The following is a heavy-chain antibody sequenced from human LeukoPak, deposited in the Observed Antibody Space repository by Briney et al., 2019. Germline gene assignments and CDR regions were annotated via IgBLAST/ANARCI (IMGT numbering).Heavy chain of an antibody. CDR1: GYTFTGYY. Sequence: GASVKVSCKASGYTFTGYYMHWVRQAPGQGLEWMGWINPNSGGKNYAQKFQGRVTTTRDTSISTAYMELSRLRSDDTAVYYCAREESSSPYYYYGMDVWGQGTTVTVSS. J-gene: IGHJ6*02. V-gene: IGHV1-2*02. D-gene: IGHD6-6*01. CDR2: INPNSGGK. CDR3: AREESSSPYYYYGMDV.